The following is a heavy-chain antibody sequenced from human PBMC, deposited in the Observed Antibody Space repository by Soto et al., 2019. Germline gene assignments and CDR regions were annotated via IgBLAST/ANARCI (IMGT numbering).Heavy chain of an antibody. CDR3: AREYSSFDY. V-gene: IGHV4-59*08. J-gene: IGHJ4*02. CDR2: IHYTGST. Sequence: SETLSLTCTVSGDSISTYYWSWIRQPPGKGLEWIGYIHYTGSTSYNPSLKSRVTISVDTSKNQFSLKLSSVTAADTAVYYCAREYSSFDYWGQGTLVTVS. D-gene: IGHD6-6*01. CDR1: GDSISTYY.